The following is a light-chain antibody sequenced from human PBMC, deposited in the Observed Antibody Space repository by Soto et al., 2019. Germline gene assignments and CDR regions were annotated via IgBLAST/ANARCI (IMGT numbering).Light chain of an antibody. CDR1: QSVSSN. Sequence: EIVRTQSPATLSASPGERATLSCRASQSVSSNLAWYQQKPGQAPRLLIYGASTRATGIPARFSGSGSGTEFTLTISSLQSEDFAVYYCQQYNNWPPWTLGQGTKVEIK. CDR2: GAS. CDR3: QQYNNWPPWT. V-gene: IGKV3-15*01. J-gene: IGKJ1*01.